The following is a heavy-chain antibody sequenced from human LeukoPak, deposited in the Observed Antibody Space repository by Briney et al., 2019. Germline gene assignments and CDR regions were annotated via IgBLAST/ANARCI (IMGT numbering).Heavy chain of an antibody. D-gene: IGHD5-24*01. CDR1: GYSFTSYW. CDR2: IYPGDSDT. CDR3: ARRVFARRGGDGYNDFDY. Sequence: GESLKISCKGSGYSFTSYWIGWVRQMPGKVLELMGIIYPGDSDTRYSPSFQGQVTISADKSISTAYLQWSSLKASDTAMYYCARRVFARRGGDGYNDFDYWGQGTLVTVSS. V-gene: IGHV5-51*01. J-gene: IGHJ4*02.